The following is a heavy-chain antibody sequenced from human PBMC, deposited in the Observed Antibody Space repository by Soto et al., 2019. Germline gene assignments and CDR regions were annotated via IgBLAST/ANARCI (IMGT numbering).Heavy chain of an antibody. V-gene: IGHV3-74*01. CDR3: AGGATFEGPDY. Sequence: EVQLVESGGGLVQPGGSLRLSCAASGFTFSSYWMHWVRQAPGKGLVWVSRINSDGSSTSYADSVKGRFTISRDNAKNTLYRQMNSLRAEDTAVYYCAGGATFEGPDYWGQGTLVTVSS. J-gene: IGHJ4*02. D-gene: IGHD1-26*01. CDR1: GFTFSSYW. CDR2: INSDGSST.